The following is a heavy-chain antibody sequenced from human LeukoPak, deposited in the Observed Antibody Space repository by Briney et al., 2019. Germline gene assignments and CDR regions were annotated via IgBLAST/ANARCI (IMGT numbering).Heavy chain of an antibody. D-gene: IGHD2-15*01. J-gene: IGHJ4*02. CDR2: IYYSGST. CDR1: GGSISSYY. Sequence: PSETLSLTCTVSGGSISSYYWSWIRQPPGKGLEWIGYIYYSGSTNYNPSLKSRVTISVDTSKNQFSLKLSSVTAADTAVYYCARDLVAATFDYWGQGTLVTVSS. CDR3: ARDLVAATFDY. V-gene: IGHV4-59*01.